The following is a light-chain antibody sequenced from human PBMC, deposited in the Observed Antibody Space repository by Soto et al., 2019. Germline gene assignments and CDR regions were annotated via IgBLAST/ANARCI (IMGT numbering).Light chain of an antibody. CDR2: SAS. J-gene: IGKJ4*01. CDR1: QRVRDD. V-gene: IGKV1-6*01. Sequence: IQMTQAPSCLSASVGGRVAIACRAIQRVRDDVGWYQQKPGKAPKLLIYSASTLQSGVPSRFSGSGSGTDFTLTISGLQPEDFAAYYCLQENSYPLTFGGGTKV. CDR3: LQENSYPLT.